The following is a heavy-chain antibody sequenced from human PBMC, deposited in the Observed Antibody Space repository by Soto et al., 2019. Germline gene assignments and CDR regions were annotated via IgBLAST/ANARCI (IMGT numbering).Heavy chain of an antibody. D-gene: IGHD3-10*01. CDR2: IYYSGST. CDR1: GGSISSYY. J-gene: IGHJ6*02. Sequence: QVQLQESGPGLVKPSETLSLTCTVSGGSISSYYWSWIRQPPGKGLEWIGYIYYSGSTNYNPSLTSRVTISVDTSKNQFSLKLSSVTAADTAVYYCARDITMVRGVSGMDVWGQGTTVTVSS. V-gene: IGHV4-59*01. CDR3: ARDITMVRGVSGMDV.